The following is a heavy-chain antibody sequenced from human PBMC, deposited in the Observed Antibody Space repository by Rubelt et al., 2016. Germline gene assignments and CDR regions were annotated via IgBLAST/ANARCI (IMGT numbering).Heavy chain of an antibody. J-gene: IGHJ4*02. D-gene: IGHD6-6*01. CDR2: IYHSGGT. Sequence: QLHQWGAGLLKPSETLSLTCAVYGGSLSGYSWSWIRQSPEKGLEWIASIYHSGGTYYNPSLKSRVTISVDTSKKQFSLKLGPVTGSDTAVYYCGRSPPSSSSDPDYWGQGTLVTVSS. CDR1: GGSLSGYS. CDR3: GRSPPSSSSDPDY. V-gene: IGHV4-34*01.